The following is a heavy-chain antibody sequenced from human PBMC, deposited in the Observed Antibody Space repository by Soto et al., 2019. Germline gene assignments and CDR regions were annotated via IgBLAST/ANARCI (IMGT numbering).Heavy chain of an antibody. CDR1: GYTFTSYD. D-gene: IGHD3-22*01. J-gene: IGHJ6*02. V-gene: IGHV1-8*01. CDR3: ARDYYDSSGYYSAFYYYYGMDV. CDR2: MNPNSGNT. Sequence: GASVKVSCKASGYTFTSYDINWVQQATGQGLEWMGWMNPNSGNTGYAQKFQGRVTMTRNTSISTAYMELSSLRSEDTAVYYCARDYYDSSGYYSAFYYYYGMDVWGQGTTVTVSS.